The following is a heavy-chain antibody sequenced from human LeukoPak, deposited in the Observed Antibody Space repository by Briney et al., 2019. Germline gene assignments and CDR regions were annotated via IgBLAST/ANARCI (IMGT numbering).Heavy chain of an antibody. CDR2: IYYSGST. Sequence: PSETLSLTCTVSGGSISSSSYYWGWIRQPPGKGLEWIGSIYYSGSTYYNPSLKSRVTISVDTSKNQFSLKLSSVTAADTAVYYCASLRDIVVVPAAIRGAFDIWGQGTMVTVSA. J-gene: IGHJ3*02. D-gene: IGHD2-2*01. CDR1: GGSISSSSYY. CDR3: ASLRDIVVVPAAIRGAFDI. V-gene: IGHV4-39*01.